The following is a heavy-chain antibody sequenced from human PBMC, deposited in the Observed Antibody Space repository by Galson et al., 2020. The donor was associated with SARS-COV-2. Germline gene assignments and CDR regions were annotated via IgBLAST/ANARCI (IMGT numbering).Heavy chain of an antibody. Sequence: TGGSLRLSCAASGFTFSSYDMHWVRQAPGKGLEWVAVISYDGSNKYYADSVKGRFTISRDNSKNTLYLQMNSLRAEDTAVYYCAKDQRYYDSSGHFPAGYWGQGTLVTVSS. J-gene: IGHJ4*02. V-gene: IGHV3-30*18. CDR2: ISYDGSNK. D-gene: IGHD3-22*01. CDR1: GFTFSSYD. CDR3: AKDQRYYDSSGHFPAGY.